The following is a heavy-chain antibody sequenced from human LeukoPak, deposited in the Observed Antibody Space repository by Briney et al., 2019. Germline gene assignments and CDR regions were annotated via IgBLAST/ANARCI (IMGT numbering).Heavy chain of an antibody. CDR2: IYYSGST. V-gene: IGHV4-39*01. D-gene: IGHD3-22*01. J-gene: IGHJ4*02. Sequence: SETLSLTCTVSGGSISSSSYYWGWVRQPPGKGLEWIVSIYYSGSTYYNPSLKSRVTISVDTSKNQFSLKLSSVTAADTAVYYCARSRGYDSSGYYYEVGYFDYWGQGTLVTVSS. CDR1: GGSISSSSYY. CDR3: ARSRGYDSSGYYYEVGYFDY.